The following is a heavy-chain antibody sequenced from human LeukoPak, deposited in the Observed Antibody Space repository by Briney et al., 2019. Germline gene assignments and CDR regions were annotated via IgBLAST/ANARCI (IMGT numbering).Heavy chain of an antibody. CDR3: ARLLSTSNWFDP. D-gene: IGHD3-9*01. J-gene: IGHJ5*02. CDR2: IYYSGST. V-gene: IGHV4-59*08. CDR1: VGSMSGYY. Sequence: PAGTLSLTCTVSVGSMSGYYWSWIRQAPGKGLEWIAYIYYSGSTNYNPSLKSRVTISVDLPKNQFALKLTSVTAADTAVYYCARLLSTSNWFDPWGQGTLVTVSS.